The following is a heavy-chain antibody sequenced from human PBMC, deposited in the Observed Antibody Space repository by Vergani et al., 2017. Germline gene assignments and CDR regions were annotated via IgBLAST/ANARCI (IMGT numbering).Heavy chain of an antibody. CDR3: ARVNTETNGHLYYYYYMDV. Sequence: QVQLQQWGGGLLKPSETLSLTCVVNGGSFTSYHWTWICQSPGEGLEWVGDIDHTGRPDYNPSLKSRLTMSVDKSRNHFSLTFNSVTATDTAIYFCARVNTETNGHLYYYYYMDVWGQGTAVTVS. J-gene: IGHJ6*03. CDR1: GGSFTSYH. V-gene: IGHV4-34*01. CDR2: IDHTGRP. D-gene: IGHD4-11*01.